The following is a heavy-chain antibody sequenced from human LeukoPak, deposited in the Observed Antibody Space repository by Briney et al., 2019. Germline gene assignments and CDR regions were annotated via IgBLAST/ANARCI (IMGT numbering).Heavy chain of an antibody. J-gene: IGHJ4*02. V-gene: IGHV3-21*01. CDR3: VRDRALDY. CDR2: ISSSSSYM. D-gene: IGHD3-16*02. CDR1: GFTFNRYN. Sequence: GSLGLSCVASGFTFNRYNMNWVRQAPGKGLEWVSSISSSSSYMYSADSVEGRFTISRDNAKNSLYLHMNSLRVEDTAVYYCVRDRALDYWGQGTLVTVSS.